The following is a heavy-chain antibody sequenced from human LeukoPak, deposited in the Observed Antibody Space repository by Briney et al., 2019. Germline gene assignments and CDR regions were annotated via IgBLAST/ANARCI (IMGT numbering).Heavy chain of an antibody. CDR3: ARDLEGYCSGGSCPPHYYYYGMDV. D-gene: IGHD2-15*01. CDR2: INPNSGGT. V-gene: IGHV1-2*06. Sequence: ASVKVSCKASGYTFTGYYMQWVRQAPGQGLEWMGRINPNSGGTNYAQKFQGRVTMTRDTSISTAYMELSRLRSDDTAVYYCARDLEGYCSGGSCPPHYYYYGMDVWGQGTTVTVSS. CDR1: GYTFTGYY. J-gene: IGHJ6*02.